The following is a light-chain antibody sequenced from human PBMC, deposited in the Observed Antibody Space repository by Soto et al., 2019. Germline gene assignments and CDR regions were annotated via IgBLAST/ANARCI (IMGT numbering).Light chain of an antibody. CDR2: DVS. CDR3: SSYTSSSLYV. J-gene: IGLJ1*01. Sequence: QSALTRAASVSGSPGQSISISCTGTSNDVGGYNYVSWYQQHPGKAPKLMIYDVSNRPSGVSNRFSGSKSGNTASLTISGLQAEDESDYYCSSYTSSSLYVFGTGTKV. V-gene: IGLV2-14*03. CDR1: SNDVGGYNY.